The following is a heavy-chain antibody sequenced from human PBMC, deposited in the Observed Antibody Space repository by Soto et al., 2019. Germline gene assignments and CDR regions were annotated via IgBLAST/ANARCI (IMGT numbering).Heavy chain of an antibody. CDR1: VYTFTSYG. Sequence: QVQLVQSVAEGKKPGASVKVSCKASVYTFTSYGISWVRQPPGQGLEWMGRISADNGNTNYAQKLQGRVTMTTDTSTCTAYMELRSLGSDATAVYYCARVVGALGHWFDPWGQGTLVTVAS. V-gene: IGHV1-18*01. CDR3: ARVVGALGHWFDP. J-gene: IGHJ5*02. D-gene: IGHD2-15*01. CDR2: ISADNGNT.